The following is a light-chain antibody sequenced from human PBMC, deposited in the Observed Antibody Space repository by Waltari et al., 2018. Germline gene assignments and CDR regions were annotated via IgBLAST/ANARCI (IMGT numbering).Light chain of an antibody. CDR1: QSIRSY. J-gene: IGKJ2*01. Sequence: DIQMTQSPSSMSASVGDRVTITCRASQSIRSYLNWFQQKPGKVPKLLIYAASTLQSGVPSRFSGSGSGTEFTLTISSLQLEDFATYYCQQSYSAPHTFGQGTKLENK. CDR2: AAS. CDR3: QQSYSAPHT. V-gene: IGKV1-39*01.